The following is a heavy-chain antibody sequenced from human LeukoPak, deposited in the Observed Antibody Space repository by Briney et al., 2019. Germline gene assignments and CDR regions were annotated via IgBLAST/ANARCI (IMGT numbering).Heavy chain of an antibody. Sequence: GGSLRLSCAASGFTFSSYWMNWVRQAPGKGLEGVAHIKQDGSAKNYVDSVKGRFTISRDNAKTSLYLQMNSLRAEDTGAYYCARGSGWLEDFWGQGTLVTVSS. V-gene: IGHV3-7*01. CDR2: IKQDGSAK. D-gene: IGHD6-19*01. CDR1: GFTFSSYW. CDR3: ARGSGWLEDF. J-gene: IGHJ4*02.